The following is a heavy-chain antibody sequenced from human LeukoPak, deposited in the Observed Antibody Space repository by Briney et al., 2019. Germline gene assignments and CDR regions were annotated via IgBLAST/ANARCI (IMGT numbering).Heavy chain of an antibody. D-gene: IGHD4-17*01. CDR3: ASALTTVTPHFHC. Sequence: PGGSLRLSCVASGFTFSSYWMHWVRQPPGKGLVWVSRIDTDGSSATYADSVKGRFTISRDNAKNTVYLQMNSLRVEDTGVYYCASALTTVTPHFHCWGQGTLVTVSS. V-gene: IGHV3-74*01. CDR1: GFTFSSYW. J-gene: IGHJ4*02. CDR2: IDTDGSSA.